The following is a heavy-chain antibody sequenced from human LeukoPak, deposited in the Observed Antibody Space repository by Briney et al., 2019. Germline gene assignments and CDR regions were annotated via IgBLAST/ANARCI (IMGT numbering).Heavy chain of an antibody. CDR3: ARDKYSSSWYGPHDY. CDR2: IIPIFGTA. Sequence: ASVKVSCKASGGTFSSYAISWVRQAPGQGLEWMGGIIPIFGTANYAQKFQGRVTITADESTSTAYMELSSLRSEDTAVYYCARDKYSSSWYGPHDYWGQGTLVTVSS. J-gene: IGHJ4*02. V-gene: IGHV1-69*13. D-gene: IGHD6-13*01. CDR1: GGTFSSYA.